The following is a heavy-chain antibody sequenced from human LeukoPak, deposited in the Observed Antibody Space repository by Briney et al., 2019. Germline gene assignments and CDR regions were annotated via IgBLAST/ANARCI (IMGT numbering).Heavy chain of an antibody. CDR3: ASIVLGY. CDR1: GFTFSTYW. CDR2: ISYDGSNK. D-gene: IGHD1-26*01. J-gene: IGHJ4*02. Sequence: GGSLRLSCAASGFTFSTYWMSWVRQAPGKGLEWVAVISYDGSNKYYADSVKGRFTISRDNSKNTLYLQMNSLRAEDTAVYYCASIVLGYWGQGTLVTVSS. V-gene: IGHV3-30*03.